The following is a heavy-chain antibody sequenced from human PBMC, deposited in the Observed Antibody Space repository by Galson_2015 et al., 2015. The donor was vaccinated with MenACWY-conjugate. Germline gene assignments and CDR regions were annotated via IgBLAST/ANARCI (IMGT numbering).Heavy chain of an antibody. CDR2: IKQDGSET. CDR3: ARCIQITYSDILTAYDS. J-gene: IGHJ4*02. D-gene: IGHD3-9*01. CDR1: GFTLGHYW. Sequence: SLRLSCAASGFTLGHYWMSWVRQAPGKGLEWVANIKQDGSETYYVDSVKGRFTISRDNAKNSFYLQMDSLSAEDTAVYYCARCIQITYSDILTAYDSWGQGTLVIVSS. V-gene: IGHV3-7*03.